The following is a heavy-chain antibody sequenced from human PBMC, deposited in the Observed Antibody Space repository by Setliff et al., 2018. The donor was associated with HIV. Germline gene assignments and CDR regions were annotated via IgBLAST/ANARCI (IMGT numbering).Heavy chain of an antibody. CDR1: GGTFSSYA. CDR2: IIPIFGTA. J-gene: IGHJ6*02. V-gene: IGHV1-69*05. CDR3: ARGESAAAGMIVVVRPYYGMDV. D-gene: IGHD3-22*01. Sequence: GASVKVSCKASGGTFSSYAISWVRQAPGQGLEWMGGIIPIFGTANYAQKFQGRVTMTRDTSTSTVYMELSSLRSEDTAMYYCARGESAAAGMIVVVRPYYGMDVWGQGTTVTVSS.